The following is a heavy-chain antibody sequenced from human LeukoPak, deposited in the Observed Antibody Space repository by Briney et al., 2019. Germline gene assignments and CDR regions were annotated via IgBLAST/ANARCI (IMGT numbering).Heavy chain of an antibody. Sequence: SETLSLTCTVSGGSISSYYWSWIRQPPGKGLEWIGYISYSGSTDYNPSLKSRVTISLDTSKNQFSLRLSSVTAADTAVCYCARETRLHSGSYSNDAFDIWGQGTMVTVSS. J-gene: IGHJ3*02. D-gene: IGHD1-26*01. CDR2: ISYSGST. V-gene: IGHV4-59*01. CDR3: ARETRLHSGSYSNDAFDI. CDR1: GGSISSYY.